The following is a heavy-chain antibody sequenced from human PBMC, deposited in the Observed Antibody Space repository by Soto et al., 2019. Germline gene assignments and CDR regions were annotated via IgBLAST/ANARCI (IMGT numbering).Heavy chain of an antibody. CDR1: NAAISSRKW. CDR2: IYQSGSI. J-gene: IGHJ3*02. CDR3: ASKFGELLADAFDI. D-gene: IGHD3-10*01. V-gene: IGHV4-4*01. Sequence: QVQLQESGPGLVTPAGTLSLTCTVSNAAISSRKWWTWVRKTPGKVLEVIGEIYQSGSINHHTSHKTRVTMSVDKSHSHFSLNMTSVTAADTALYSWASKFGELLADAFDIWGQGTVVTVSS.